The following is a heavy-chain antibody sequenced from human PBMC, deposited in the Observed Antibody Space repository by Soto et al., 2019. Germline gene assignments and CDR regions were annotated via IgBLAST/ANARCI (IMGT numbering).Heavy chain of an antibody. CDR2: IIPLFGTT. D-gene: IGHD3-22*01. V-gene: IGHV1-69*01. J-gene: IGHJ3*02. Sequence: QVQLGQSGAEVKKPGSSVKVSCNASVGPFRSYALSWVRQAPGQGPEWMGGIIPLFGTTHYAHKFQGRVTTTAAESTSSAYVELSSLRSGDTAVSDCAPSRDHYDSGGPRVFDKWDQGTMV. CDR3: APSRDHYDSGGPRVFDK. CDR1: VGPFRSYA.